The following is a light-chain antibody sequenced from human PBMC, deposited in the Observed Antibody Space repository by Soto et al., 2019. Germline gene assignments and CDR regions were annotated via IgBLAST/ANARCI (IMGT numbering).Light chain of an antibody. J-gene: IGLJ1*01. V-gene: IGLV2-14*03. Sequence: QSALTQPASVSGSPGQSITISCTGTSTYLHNNNYVSWYQQHPGRAPKLIIYHVSYRPSGVPNRFSGSKSDSSASLTISGLQAEDEADYYCSSYTPSRNTYVVGTGTKLTVL. CDR3: SSYTPSRNTYV. CDR2: HVS. CDR1: STYLHNNNY.